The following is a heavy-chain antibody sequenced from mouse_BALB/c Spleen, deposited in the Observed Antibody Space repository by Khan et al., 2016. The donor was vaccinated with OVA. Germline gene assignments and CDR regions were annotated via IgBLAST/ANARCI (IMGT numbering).Heavy chain of an antibody. J-gene: IGHJ2*01. CDR3: ARTARIKY. D-gene: IGHD1-2*01. CDR1: GYSITSGYG. Sequence: VQLKESGPGLVKPSQSLSLTCTVTGYSITSGYGWNWIRQFPGTKLEWMGYISYSGSPNYNPSLKSRISITRDTSKNQFFLQLNSVTTEDTATYYCARTARIKYWGQGTTLTVSS. V-gene: IGHV3-2*02. CDR2: ISYSGSP.